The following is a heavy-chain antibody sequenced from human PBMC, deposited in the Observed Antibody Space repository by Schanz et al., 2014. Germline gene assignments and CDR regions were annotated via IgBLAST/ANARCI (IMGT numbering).Heavy chain of an antibody. Sequence: EVQLLESGGGLVQPGGSLRLSCAASGFTFSNYAMSWVRQAPGKGLEWVSSISGSGDSTYYADSVKGRFTISRDNSKNTLYLQMNSLRSEDTAVYYCARTGYDPSLTHWGQGTLVTVSS. J-gene: IGHJ4*02. D-gene: IGHD5-12*01. CDR1: GFTFSNYA. V-gene: IGHV3-23*01. CDR2: ISGSGDST. CDR3: ARTGYDPSLTH.